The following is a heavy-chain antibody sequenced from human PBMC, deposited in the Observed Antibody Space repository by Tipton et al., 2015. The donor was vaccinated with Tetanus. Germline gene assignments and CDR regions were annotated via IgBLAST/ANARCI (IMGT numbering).Heavy chain of an antibody. D-gene: IGHD3-10*01. CDR1: GVSISSNSYY. Sequence: TLSLTCTVSGVSISSNSYYWGWIRQPPGKGLEWIGTVFHSGTTYYNPSLKSRVTMSVDTSKNQFSLRLRSVTAADTAVFYCAGLYYYDSASYPLYWGQGTLATVSS. CDR3: AGLYYYDSASYPLY. CDR2: VFHSGTT. J-gene: IGHJ4*02. V-gene: IGHV4-39*01.